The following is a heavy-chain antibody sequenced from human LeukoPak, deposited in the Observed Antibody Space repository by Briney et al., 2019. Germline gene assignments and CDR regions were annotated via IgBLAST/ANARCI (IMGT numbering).Heavy chain of an antibody. CDR1: GYTFISYA. Sequence: ASVKVSCKASGYTFISYAMHWVRRAPGQRLEWMGWINVVNGNTKYSQEFQGRVTITRDTSASTAYMELSSLRSEDMAVYYCARERSGWYYDYWGQGTLVTVSS. CDR3: ARERSGWYYDY. J-gene: IGHJ4*02. CDR2: INVVNGNT. D-gene: IGHD6-19*01. V-gene: IGHV1-3*03.